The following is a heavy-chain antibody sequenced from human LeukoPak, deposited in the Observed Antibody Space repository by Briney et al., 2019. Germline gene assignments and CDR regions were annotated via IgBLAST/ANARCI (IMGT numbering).Heavy chain of an antibody. Sequence: PGRSLRLSCAASGFTFSSYGMHWVRQAPGKGLEWVAVISYDGSDKYYADSVKGRFTISRDNSKNTLYLQMNSLRAEDTAVYYCAANGVYSSSWWDYFDYWGQGTLVTASS. CDR3: AANGVYSSSWWDYFDY. CDR1: GFTFSSYG. CDR2: ISYDGSDK. D-gene: IGHD6-13*01. J-gene: IGHJ4*02. V-gene: IGHV3-30*03.